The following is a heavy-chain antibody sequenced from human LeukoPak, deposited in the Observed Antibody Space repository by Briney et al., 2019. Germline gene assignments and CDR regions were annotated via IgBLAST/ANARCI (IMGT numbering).Heavy chain of an antibody. Sequence: GGSLRLSCAASGFTLSRYWMHWVRNAPGKALVWVSRINSDGSSTSYADSVKGRFTISRDNAKNSVYLQMNSLRAEDTAVYYCARWSGPMVAFDIWGQGTLVTVSS. D-gene: IGHD3-10*01. CDR3: ARWSGPMVAFDI. J-gene: IGHJ3*02. CDR1: GFTLSRYW. CDR2: INSDGSST. V-gene: IGHV3-74*01.